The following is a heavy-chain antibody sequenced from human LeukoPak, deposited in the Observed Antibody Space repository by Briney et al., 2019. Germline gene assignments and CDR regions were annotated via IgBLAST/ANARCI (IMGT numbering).Heavy chain of an antibody. V-gene: IGHV1-18*01. CDR2: ISDYNNNA. Sequence: ASVKVSCKAYGYTFSTYGISWARQAPGQGLEWMGWISDYNNNAKYAQNLKGRVTMTKETNKSTAYMELRSLRSDDTAVYYCARYSTYNPDDNLWGTYPYTVSSYYYMDVWGKGTSVTVSS. J-gene: IGHJ6*03. D-gene: IGHD3-16*01. CDR1: GYTFSTYG. CDR3: ARYSTYNPDDNLWGTYPYTVSSYYYMDV.